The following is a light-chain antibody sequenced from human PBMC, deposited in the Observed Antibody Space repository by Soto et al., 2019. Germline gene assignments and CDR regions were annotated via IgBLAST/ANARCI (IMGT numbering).Light chain of an antibody. J-gene: IGKJ5*01. CDR1: QTISSSY. CDR2: GAS. CDR3: QQYGTSPIT. V-gene: IGKV3-20*01. Sequence: EIVLTQSAGTLSLSPGARAPLSCRASQTISSSYLAWYQQKRGQAPRLLMYGFGASARATGVPDRFSGSGSGPDFTLTISRLEPEDFAVYYCQQYGTSPITFGQGTRLEIK.